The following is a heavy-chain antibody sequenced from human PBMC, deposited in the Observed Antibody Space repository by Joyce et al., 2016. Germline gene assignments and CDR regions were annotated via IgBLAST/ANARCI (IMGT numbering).Heavy chain of an antibody. D-gene: IGHD2-15*01. J-gene: IGHJ4*02. CDR3: AKDRGLMVAISPDFDY. CDR1: GVTFKTYA. CDR2: ISGSGGTT. V-gene: IGHV3-23*01. Sequence: EVQLLESGGKLVQVGESLRLSCTASGVTFKTYAMSWVRQTPGVGLGWVAGISGSGGTTYYADSVKGRFTISRDNSQNTLSLEMNSLRADDTAIYYCAKDRGLMVAISPDFDYWGQGSLVTVFS.